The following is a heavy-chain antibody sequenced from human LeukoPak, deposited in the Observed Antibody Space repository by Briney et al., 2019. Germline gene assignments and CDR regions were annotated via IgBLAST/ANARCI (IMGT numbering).Heavy chain of an antibody. CDR2: ISSSSSYI. J-gene: IGHJ4*02. Sequence: PGGSLRLSCAASGFTFRSYVMSWVRQAPGKGLEWVSSISSSSSYIYYGDSVQGRFTISRDNAKNSLFLQMNSLRAEDTAVYYCAREEDYPYFDSWGQGTLVTVSS. CDR3: AREEDYPYFDS. CDR1: GFTFRSYV. V-gene: IGHV3-21*01. D-gene: IGHD3-16*01.